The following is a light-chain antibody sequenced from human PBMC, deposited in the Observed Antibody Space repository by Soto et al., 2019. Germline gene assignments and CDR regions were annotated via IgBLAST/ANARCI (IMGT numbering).Light chain of an antibody. CDR3: HQYNSWPPGT. CDR2: GAS. Sequence: EIVLTQSPATQSESPGERDPLSCRASQSVSSNLAWYQQKPGQAPRLLIYGASTRATGIPARFSGSGSGTEFTLTISSLQSEDFALYYCHQYNSWPPGTFGQGTKVDIK. V-gene: IGKV3-15*01. J-gene: IGKJ2*01. CDR1: QSVSSN.